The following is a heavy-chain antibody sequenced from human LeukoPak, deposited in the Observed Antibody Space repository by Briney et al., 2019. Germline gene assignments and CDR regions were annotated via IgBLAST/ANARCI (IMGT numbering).Heavy chain of an antibody. J-gene: IGHJ4*02. Sequence: PGGSLTLSCAAYEFTFSSYTMNWIRQAPGKGLEWVSYISSSSTYMYYADSVRGRFTISRDNAKNSLYLQMNSLRDEDTAVYYCARAGYSYGPRGFDYWGQGTLVTVSS. D-gene: IGHD5-18*01. CDR3: ARAGYSYGPRGFDY. CDR1: EFTFSSYT. CDR2: ISSSSTYM. V-gene: IGHV3-21*01.